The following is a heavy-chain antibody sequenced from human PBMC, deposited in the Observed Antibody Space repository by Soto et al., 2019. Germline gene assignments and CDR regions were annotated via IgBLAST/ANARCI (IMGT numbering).Heavy chain of an antibody. CDR1: GGSISSGDYY. J-gene: IGHJ6*02. D-gene: IGHD1-26*01. CDR2: IYYSGST. CDR3: ARDHAVGRGRYYYYGMDV. V-gene: IGHV4-30-4*01. Sequence: QVQLQESGPGLVKPSQTLSLTCTVSGGSISSGDYYWSWIRQPPGKGLEWIGYIYYSGSTYYNPSLKSRVTISVDTSKNQFSLKLSSVTAADTAVYYCARDHAVGRGRYYYYGMDVWGQGTTVTVSS.